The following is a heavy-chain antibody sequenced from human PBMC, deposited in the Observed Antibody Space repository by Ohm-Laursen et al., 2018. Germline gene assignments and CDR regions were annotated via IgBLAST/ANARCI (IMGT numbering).Heavy chain of an antibody. CDR3: ARGPSGANYDFWSGYYPY. CDR2: IRSKANSYAT. D-gene: IGHD3-3*01. J-gene: IGHJ4*02. V-gene: IGHV3-73*01. Sequence: SLRLSCAAPGFTFSGSAMHWVRQASGKGLEWVGRIRSKANSYATAYAASVKGRFTISRDDSKNTAYLQMNSLKTEDTAVYYCARGPSGANYDFWSGYYPYWGQGTLVTVSS. CDR1: GFTFSGSA.